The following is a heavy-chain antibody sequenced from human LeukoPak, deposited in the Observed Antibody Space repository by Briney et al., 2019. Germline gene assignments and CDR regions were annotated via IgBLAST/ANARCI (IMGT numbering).Heavy chain of an antibody. J-gene: IGHJ5*02. CDR2: IHYSGST. CDR1: GGSISGYY. Sequence: SETLSLTCTVSGGSISGYYWSWIRQPPGKGLEWIGFIHYSGSTNYNPSLKSRVTILVDTSKNQFSLKLSSVTAADTAVYYCARDSGTTGEVKFDPWGQGTLVTVSS. V-gene: IGHV4-59*12. CDR3: ARDSGTTGEVKFDP. D-gene: IGHD3-10*01.